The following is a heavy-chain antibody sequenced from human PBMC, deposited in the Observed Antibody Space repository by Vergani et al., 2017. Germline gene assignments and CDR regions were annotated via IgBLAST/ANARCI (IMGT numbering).Heavy chain of an antibody. CDR2: ISWNSGSI. CDR1: GFTFDDYA. CDR3: ARAFEGYCSSTTCGDAFDI. J-gene: IGHJ3*02. D-gene: IGHD2-2*01. Sequence: EVQLLESGGGLVQPGGSLRLSCAASGFTFDDYAMHWVRQAPGKGLEWVSGISWNSGSIGYADSVKGRFTISRDNSKNTLYLQMNSLRAEDTAVYYCARAFEGYCSSTTCGDAFDIWGQGTMVTVSS. V-gene: IGHV3-9*01.